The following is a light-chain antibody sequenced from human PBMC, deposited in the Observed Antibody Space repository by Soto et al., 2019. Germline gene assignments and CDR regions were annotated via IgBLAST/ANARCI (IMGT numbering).Light chain of an antibody. CDR3: AAWDDSLNGYVV. Sequence: QSALTQPASVSGSPGQSITISCIGTNSDFGTHKFFSWYQHHPGKAPKLLIYSNNQRPSGVPDRFSGSKSGTSASLAISGLQSEDEADYYCAAWDDSLNGYVVFGGGTKLTVL. V-gene: IGLV1-44*01. CDR2: SNN. J-gene: IGLJ2*01. CDR1: NSDFGTHKF.